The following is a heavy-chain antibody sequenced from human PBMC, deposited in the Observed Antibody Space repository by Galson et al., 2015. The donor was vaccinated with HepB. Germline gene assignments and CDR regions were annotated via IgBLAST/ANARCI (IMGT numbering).Heavy chain of an antibody. CDR3: ARIRVPYYYDSSGYYDDAFDI. CDR1: GFSLSTSGMC. J-gene: IGHJ3*02. Sequence: PALVKPTQTLTLTCTFFGFSLSTSGMCVSWIRQPPGKALEWLARIDWDDDKYYSTSLKTRLTISKDTSKNQVVLTMTNVDPVDTATYYCARIRVPYYYDSSGYYDDAFDIWGQGTMVTVSS. D-gene: IGHD3-22*01. V-gene: IGHV2-70*11. CDR2: IDWDDDK.